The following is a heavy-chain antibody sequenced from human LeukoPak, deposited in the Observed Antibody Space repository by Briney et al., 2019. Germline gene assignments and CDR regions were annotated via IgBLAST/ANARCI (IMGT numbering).Heavy chain of an antibody. CDR1: GFIFTSYW. CDR2: INLDGSGA. Sequence: GGSLRLSCAASGFIFTSYWMHWVRQAPGKGLVWLSRINLDGSGASYADSVEGRFTISRDNAKNTLYLQMNGLRVEDTAVYYCARGSRRYCSSTSCSFDYWGQGTLVTVSS. V-gene: IGHV3-74*01. J-gene: IGHJ4*02. CDR3: ARGSRRYCSSTSCSFDY. D-gene: IGHD2-2*01.